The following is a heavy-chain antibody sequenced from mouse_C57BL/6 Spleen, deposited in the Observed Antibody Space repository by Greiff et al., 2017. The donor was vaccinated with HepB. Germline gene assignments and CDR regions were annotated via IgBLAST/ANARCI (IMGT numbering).Heavy chain of an antibody. Sequence: EVQRVESGGGLVKPGGSLKLSCAASGFTFSSYAMSWVRQTPEKRLEWVATISDGGSYTYYPANVKGRFTISRDNANNNLYLQMIHLKSEDTAMYYCARDDYDGVSAMDYWGQGTSVTVSS. J-gene: IGHJ4*01. CDR2: ISDGGSYT. CDR1: GFTFSSYA. V-gene: IGHV5-4*01. CDR3: ARDDYDGVSAMDY. D-gene: IGHD2-4*01.